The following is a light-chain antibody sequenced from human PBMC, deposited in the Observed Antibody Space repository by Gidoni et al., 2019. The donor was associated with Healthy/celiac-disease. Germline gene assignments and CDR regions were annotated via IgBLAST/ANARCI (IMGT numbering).Light chain of an antibody. V-gene: IGKV1-39*01. Sequence: EIQMTQSPSSLSASVGDRVTITCRASQSISSYLNWYQQKPGKAPKLLIYAASSWQSGVPSRFSGSGSGTDFTLTISSLQPEDFATYYCQQSYSTPPTFXXXTKVEIK. CDR3: QQSYSTPPT. J-gene: IGKJ1*01. CDR1: QSISSY. CDR2: AAS.